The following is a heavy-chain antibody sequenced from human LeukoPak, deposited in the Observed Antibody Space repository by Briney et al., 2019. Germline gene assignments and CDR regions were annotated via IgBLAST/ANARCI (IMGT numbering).Heavy chain of an antibody. J-gene: IGHJ6*02. Sequence: PGGSLTLSCAASGFTFSDYYMSWIRQAPGKGLEWVSYISSSGSTIYYADSVKGRFTISRDNAKNSLYLQMNSLRAEDTAVYYCARERYSYGYYYYGMDVWGQGATVTVSS. CDR2: ISSSGSTI. CDR1: GFTFSDYY. CDR3: ARERYSYGYYYYGMDV. D-gene: IGHD5-18*01. V-gene: IGHV3-11*01.